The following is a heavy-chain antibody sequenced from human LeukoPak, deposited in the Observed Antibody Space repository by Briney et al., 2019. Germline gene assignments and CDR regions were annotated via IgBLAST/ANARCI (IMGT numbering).Heavy chain of an antibody. V-gene: IGHV4-59*08. D-gene: IGHD1-1*01. CDR1: GGSISPYY. Sequence: PSETLSLTCAVSGGSISPYYWSWIRQPPGKGLEWIGYIYYSGSTNYNPSLKSRVTISVDTSKNQFSLKLSSVTAADTANCATGTGHYYYYYYMDVWGKGTRSPSP. J-gene: IGHJ6*03. CDR3: GTGHYYYYYYMDV. CDR2: IYYSGST.